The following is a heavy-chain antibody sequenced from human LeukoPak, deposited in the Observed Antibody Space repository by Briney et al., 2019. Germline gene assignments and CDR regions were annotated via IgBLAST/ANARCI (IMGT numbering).Heavy chain of an antibody. Sequence: GGSLRLSCAASGFTFSSYSMNWVRQAPGKGLEWVSSISSSSSYIYYADSVKGRFTISRDDAKNSLYLQMNSLRAEDTAVYYCARDVWPDSLYGMDVWGQGTTVTVSS. J-gene: IGHJ6*02. CDR1: GFTFSSYS. V-gene: IGHV3-21*01. CDR3: ARDVWPDSLYGMDV. D-gene: IGHD3-16*01. CDR2: ISSSSSYI.